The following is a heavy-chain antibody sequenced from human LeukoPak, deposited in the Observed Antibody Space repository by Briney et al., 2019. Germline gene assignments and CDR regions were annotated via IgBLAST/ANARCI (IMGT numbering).Heavy chain of an antibody. CDR1: GFTFSSYG. Sequence: PGGSLRLSCAASGFTFSSYGMHWVRQAPGKGLEWVAVIWYDGSNKYYADSVKGRFTISRDNSKNTLYLQMNSLRAEDTAVYYCARDFETYDYFDYWGQGTLATVSS. J-gene: IGHJ4*02. V-gene: IGHV3-33*01. CDR3: ARDFETYDYFDY. CDR2: IWYDGSNK. D-gene: IGHD2-2*01.